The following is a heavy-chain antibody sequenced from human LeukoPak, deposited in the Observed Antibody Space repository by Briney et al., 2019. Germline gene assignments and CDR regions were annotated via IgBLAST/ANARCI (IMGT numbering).Heavy chain of an antibody. CDR2: IYTSGST. J-gene: IGHJ6*03. D-gene: IGHD2-2*01. Sequence: SETLSLTCTVPGGSISSYYWSWIRQPAGKGLEWIGRIYTSGSTNYNPSLKSRVTISVDTSKNQFSLKLSSVTAADTAVYYCARGGYCSSTSCSTNHYYMDVWGKGTTVTVSS. CDR1: GGSISSYY. CDR3: ARGGYCSSTSCSTNHYYMDV. V-gene: IGHV4-4*07.